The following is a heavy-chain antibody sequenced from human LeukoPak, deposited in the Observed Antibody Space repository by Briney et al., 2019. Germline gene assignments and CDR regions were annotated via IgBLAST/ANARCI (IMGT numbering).Heavy chain of an antibody. D-gene: IGHD3-10*01. Sequence: PGGSLRLSCAASGFTFNNYWIHWVRQAPGKGLVWVSRINTDGRTTTYADSVKGRFTISRDNAKNTVHLQMNSLRAEDTAVYYCARLITMVRGVIYPIDYWGQGILVTVSS. CDR2: INTDGRTT. CDR3: ARLITMVRGVIYPIDY. CDR1: GFTFNNYW. J-gene: IGHJ4*02. V-gene: IGHV3-74*01.